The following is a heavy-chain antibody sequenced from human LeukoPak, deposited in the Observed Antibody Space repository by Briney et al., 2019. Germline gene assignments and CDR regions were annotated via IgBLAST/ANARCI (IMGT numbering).Heavy chain of an antibody. V-gene: IGHV4-59*01. J-gene: IGHJ2*01. CDR3: ASEKTTGSAGWHWYFEL. CDR1: GGSISSYY. Sequence: PSETLSLTCTVSGGSISSYYWSWIRQPPGKGLEWIGYIYYSGSTNYNPSLKSRVTISVDTSKNQFSLKLSSVTAADTAVYYCASEKTTGSAGWHWYFELWGRGTLVTVSS. CDR2: IYYSGST. D-gene: IGHD4-17*01.